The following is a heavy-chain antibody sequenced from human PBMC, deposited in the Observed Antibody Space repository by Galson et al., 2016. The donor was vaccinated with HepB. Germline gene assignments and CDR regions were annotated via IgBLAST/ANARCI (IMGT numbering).Heavy chain of an antibody. V-gene: IGHV3-53*01. Sequence: SLRLSCAASGFTVSNNYMSWVRQAPGKGLQWVSLIYSGGDTDYADSVKGRFTISRDNSKNTLYVQMSSLRVEDTAVYYCARPDSYGGKPGAFDYWGQGTLVTVSS. CDR1: GFTVSNNY. CDR3: ARPDSYGGKPGAFDY. D-gene: IGHD4-23*01. J-gene: IGHJ4*02. CDR2: IYSGGDT.